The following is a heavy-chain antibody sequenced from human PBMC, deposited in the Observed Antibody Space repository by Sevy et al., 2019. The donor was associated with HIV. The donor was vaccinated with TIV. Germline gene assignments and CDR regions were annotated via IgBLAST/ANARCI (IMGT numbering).Heavy chain of an antibody. CDR2: LYHDGSS. CDR1: GGSLSRSPYY. Sequence: SESLSLTCSVSGGSLSRSPYYWGWIRQPPGKGLEWIGSLYHDGSSSYIPSLKSRVTMSADTSNNQFSLRLTSVTAADTAVYYCTRCGYSGRFDFWGQGILVTVSS. CDR3: TRCGYSGRFDF. V-gene: IGHV4-39*01. J-gene: IGHJ4*01. D-gene: IGHD5-12*01.